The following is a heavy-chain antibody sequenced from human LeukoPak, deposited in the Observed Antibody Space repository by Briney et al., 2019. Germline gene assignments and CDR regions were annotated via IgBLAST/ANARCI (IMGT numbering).Heavy chain of an antibody. D-gene: IGHD2-15*01. J-gene: IGHJ3*02. V-gene: IGHV4-4*07. CDR3: ARGPGVVAATGPDAFDI. Sequence: PSETPSLTCTVSGGSISSYYWSWIRQPAGKGLEWIRRIYTSGSINYNPSLKSRVTMSVDTSKKQFSLKLSSVTAADTAVYYCARGPGVVAATGPDAFDIWGQGTMVTVSS. CDR1: GGSISSYY. CDR2: IYTSGSI.